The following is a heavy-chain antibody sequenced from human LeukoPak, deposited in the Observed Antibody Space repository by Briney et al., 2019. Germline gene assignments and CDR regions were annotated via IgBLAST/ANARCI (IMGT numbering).Heavy chain of an antibody. CDR2: IYYSGST. CDR1: GGSISSGGYY. CDR3: AAQDVNWFDP. Sequence: SETLSLTCTVSGGSISSGGYYWSWIRQHPGKGLEWIGYIYYSGSTYYNPSLKSRVTISVDTSKNQFSLKLSSVTAADTAVYYCAAQDVNWFDPWGQGTLVTVSS. D-gene: IGHD2-15*01. V-gene: IGHV4-31*03. J-gene: IGHJ5*02.